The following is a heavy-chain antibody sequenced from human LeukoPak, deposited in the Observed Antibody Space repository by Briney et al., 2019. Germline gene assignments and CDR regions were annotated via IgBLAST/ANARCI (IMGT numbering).Heavy chain of an antibody. D-gene: IGHD2-15*01. CDR3: AREVARYCSGGSCYGYYYYMDV. V-gene: IGHV4-61*02. CDR1: GGSISSGSYY. Sequence: SETLSLTCTVSGGSISSGSYYWSWIRQPAGKGLEWIGRIYTSGSTNYNPSLKSRVTMSVDTSKNQFSLKLSSVTAADTAVYYCAREVARYCSGGSCYGYYYYMDVWGKGTTVTISS. J-gene: IGHJ6*03. CDR2: IYTSGST.